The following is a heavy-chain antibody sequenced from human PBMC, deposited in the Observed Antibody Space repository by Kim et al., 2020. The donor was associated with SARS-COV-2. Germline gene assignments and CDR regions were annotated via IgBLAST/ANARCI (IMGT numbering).Heavy chain of an antibody. J-gene: IGHJ4*02. CDR2: IKSKTDGGTT. CDR3: TTLKWELPTY. V-gene: IGHV3-15*01. Sequence: GGSLRLSCAASGFTFSNAWMSWVRQAPGKGLEWAGRIKSKTDGGTTDYAAPVKGRFTISRDDSKNTLYLQMNSLKTEDTAVYYCTTLKWELPTYWGQGTLVTVAS. CDR1: GFTFSNAW. D-gene: IGHD1-26*01.